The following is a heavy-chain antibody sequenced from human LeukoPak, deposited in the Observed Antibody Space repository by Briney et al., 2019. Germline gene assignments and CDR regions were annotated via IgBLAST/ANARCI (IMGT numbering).Heavy chain of an antibody. CDR3: AKDHLLYTSGWYPPDY. CDR1: GFNFRNIG. Sequence: GGSLRLSCAVSGFNFRNIGMHWVRQAPGKGLEWVAFLHKDGTGAYYADSVKGRFTISRDNSNNTLYLQMNSLRAEDTAVYYCAKDHLLYTSGWYPPDYWGQGTLVTVSS. J-gene: IGHJ4*02. V-gene: IGHV3-30*02. CDR2: LHKDGTGA. D-gene: IGHD6-19*01.